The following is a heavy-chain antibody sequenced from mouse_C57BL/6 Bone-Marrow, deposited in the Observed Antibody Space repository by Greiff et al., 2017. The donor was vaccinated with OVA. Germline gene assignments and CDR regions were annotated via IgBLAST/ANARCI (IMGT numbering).Heavy chain of an antibody. CDR2: SRNKANDYTT. Sequence: EVNVVESGGGFVQSGRSLRLSCATSGFTFSDFYMEWVRQAPGKGLEWIAASRNKANDYTTEYSASVKGRFIVSRDTSQSILYLQMNALRAEDTAIYYCARDGAGTSWFAYWGQGTLVTVSA. J-gene: IGHJ3*01. D-gene: IGHD4-1*01. CDR3: ARDGAGTSWFAY. CDR1: GFTFSDFY. V-gene: IGHV7-1*01.